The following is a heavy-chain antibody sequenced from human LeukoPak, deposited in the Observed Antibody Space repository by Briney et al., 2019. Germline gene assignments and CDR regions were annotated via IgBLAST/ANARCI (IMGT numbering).Heavy chain of an antibody. D-gene: IGHD3/OR15-3a*01. J-gene: IGHJ4*02. CDR2: INYSGST. Sequence: SETLSLTCAIYSESFSGYFWSWIRQPPGKGLEWIGEINYSGSTNYNPSLKSRVTISVDTSKNQFSLKLTSVTATDTAMYYCARQTGSGLFTLPGGQGTLVTVSS. CDR3: ARQTGSGLFTLP. V-gene: IGHV4-34*01. CDR1: SESFSGYF.